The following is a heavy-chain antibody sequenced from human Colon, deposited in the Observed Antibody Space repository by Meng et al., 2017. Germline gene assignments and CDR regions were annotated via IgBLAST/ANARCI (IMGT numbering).Heavy chain of an antibody. CDR2: ARNDYANT. D-gene: IGHD3-16*01. CDR3: ARDYWGSLDF. CDR1: RTSVRSPDQQ. Sequence: QGHLQEAGPELVRPSAPRSLRCDGSRTSVRSPDQQGGGVRPPPGKELEWIDYARNDYANTNDTPSLNNHVKGPLDTSKNQFSLNVRSVTAAGTAVYYCARDYWGSLDFWGQGILVTVSS. V-gene: IGHV4-61*08. J-gene: IGHJ4*02.